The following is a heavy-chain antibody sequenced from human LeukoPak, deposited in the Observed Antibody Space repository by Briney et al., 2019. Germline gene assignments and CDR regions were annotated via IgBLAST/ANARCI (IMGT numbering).Heavy chain of an antibody. CDR1: GFTFSNYG. D-gene: IGHD2-2*01. J-gene: IGHJ4*02. Sequence: HTGGSLRLSCAASGFTFSNYGMHWVRQAPGKGLEWVAFVRYDESTKFYADSVKGRFTISRDNSKTTLYLQMNSLRAEDTAVYYCAKDVPAAYFDYWGQGTLVIVSS. V-gene: IGHV3-30*02. CDR2: VRYDESTK. CDR3: AKDVPAAYFDY.